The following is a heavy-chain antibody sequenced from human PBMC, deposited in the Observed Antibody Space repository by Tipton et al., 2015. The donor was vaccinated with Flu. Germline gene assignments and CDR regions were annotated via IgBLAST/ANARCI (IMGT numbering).Heavy chain of an antibody. J-gene: IGHJ4*02. D-gene: IGHD4-23*01. V-gene: IGHV3-23*01. CDR1: GFSFPSFA. Sequence: GSLRLSCAASGFSFPSFAMSWVRQAPGKGLEWVSVISGSGSITDYADSVKGRFTISRDNSKKIVYLQMNSLRAEDAALYYCAKERWVMGSHIDHWGQGTLVTVSS. CDR3: AKERWVMGSHIDH. CDR2: ISGSGSIT.